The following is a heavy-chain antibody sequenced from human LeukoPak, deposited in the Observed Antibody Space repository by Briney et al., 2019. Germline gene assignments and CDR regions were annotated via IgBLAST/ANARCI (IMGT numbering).Heavy chain of an antibody. Sequence: SETLSLTCAVYGGSFSGYYWSWIRQPPGKGLEWIGEINHSGSTNYNPSLKSRVTISVDTSKNQFSLKLSSVTAADTAVYYCARGPIPVYWGQGTLVTVSS. CDR1: GGSFSGYY. CDR3: ARGPIPVY. D-gene: IGHD1-14*01. CDR2: INHSGST. V-gene: IGHV4-34*01. J-gene: IGHJ4*02.